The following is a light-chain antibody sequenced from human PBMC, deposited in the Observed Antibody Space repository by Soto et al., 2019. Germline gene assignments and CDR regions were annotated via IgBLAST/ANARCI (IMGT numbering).Light chain of an antibody. CDR2: KAS. Sequence: DIPMTQSPNTLSASVGDRVTITCRASQSISSWLAWYQQKLGRAPKLLIYKASTLESGVPSRFSGSGSGTEFTLTISSLQPDDFATYYCQQYKSYHTFGGGTKVEIK. J-gene: IGKJ4*01. CDR3: QQYKSYHT. V-gene: IGKV1-5*03. CDR1: QSISSW.